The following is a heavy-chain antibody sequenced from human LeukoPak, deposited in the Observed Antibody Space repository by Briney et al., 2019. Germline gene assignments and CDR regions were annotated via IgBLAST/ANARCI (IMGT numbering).Heavy chain of an antibody. V-gene: IGHV4-61*08. CDR1: GASIRSGDYY. Sequence: SETLSLTCTVSGASIRSGDYYWSWIRQPPGKGLEWIGYIYYSGSTNYNPSLKSRVTISVDTSKNQFSLKLSSVTAADTAVYYCAREGIQLWKDYYYGMDVWGQGTTVTVSS. CDR2: IYYSGST. J-gene: IGHJ6*02. CDR3: AREGIQLWKDYYYGMDV. D-gene: IGHD5-18*01.